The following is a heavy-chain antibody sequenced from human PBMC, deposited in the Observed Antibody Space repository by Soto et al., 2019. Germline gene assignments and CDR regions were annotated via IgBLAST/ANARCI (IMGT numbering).Heavy chain of an antibody. J-gene: IGHJ4*02. CDR1: GGSFSGYY. D-gene: IGHD6-19*01. CDR2: VNYSGST. CDR3: ASAGGLGAVAADY. V-gene: IGHV4-34*01. Sequence: PSETLSLTCAFYGGSFSGYYWSWIRQPPGKGLEWIGYVNYSGSTNYNPSLKSRVTISVDTSKNQFSLKLTSVTAADTAVYYCASAGGLGAVAADYWGQGTLVTVSS.